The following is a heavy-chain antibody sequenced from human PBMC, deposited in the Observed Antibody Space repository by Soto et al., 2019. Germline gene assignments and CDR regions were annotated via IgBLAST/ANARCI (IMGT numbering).Heavy chain of an antibody. V-gene: IGHV3-20*04. CDR1: GFTFDDYG. D-gene: IGHD6-13*01. Sequence: EVQLVESGGGVVRPGGSLRLSCAASGFTFDDYGMSWVRQAPGKGLEWVSGINWNGGSTGYADSVKGRFTISRDNAKNSLYLQMNSLRAEDTALYYCARVKYSSSWYRGGYYYYGMDVWGQWTTVTVSS. CDR2: INWNGGST. CDR3: ARVKYSSSWYRGGYYYYGMDV. J-gene: IGHJ6*02.